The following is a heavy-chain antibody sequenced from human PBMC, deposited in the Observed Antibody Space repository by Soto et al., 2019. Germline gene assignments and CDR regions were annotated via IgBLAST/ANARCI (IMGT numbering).Heavy chain of an antibody. J-gene: IGHJ4*02. Sequence: SDTLSLTCTVSGGSISSGGYYWSWIRQHPGKGLEWIGYIYYSGSTYYNPSLKSRVTISVDTSKNQFSLKLSSVTAADTAVYYCARVVVDYSNYVDYWGQGTLVTVSS. CDR2: IYYSGST. CDR1: GGSISSGGYY. V-gene: IGHV4-31*03. CDR3: ARVVVDYSNYVDY. D-gene: IGHD4-4*01.